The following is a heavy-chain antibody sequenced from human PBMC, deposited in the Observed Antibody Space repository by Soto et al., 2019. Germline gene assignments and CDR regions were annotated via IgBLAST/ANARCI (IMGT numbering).Heavy chain of an antibody. CDR3: ARAGGSPYYFDY. CDR1: GGSISSGDYY. D-gene: IGHD1-26*01. V-gene: IGHV4-30-4*01. Sequence: LTCTVSGGSISSGDYYWSWIRQPPGKGLEWIGYIYYSGSTYYNPSLKSRVTISVDTSKNQFSLKLSSVTAADTAVYYCARAGGSPYYFDYWGQGTLVTVSS. J-gene: IGHJ4*02. CDR2: IYYSGST.